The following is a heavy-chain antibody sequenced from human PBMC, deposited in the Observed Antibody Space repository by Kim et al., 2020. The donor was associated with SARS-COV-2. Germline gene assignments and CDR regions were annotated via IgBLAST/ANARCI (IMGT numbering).Heavy chain of an antibody. D-gene: IGHD6-19*01. J-gene: IGHJ4*02. V-gene: IGHV1-3*01. CDR1: GYTFTSYA. CDR2: INAGNGNT. Sequence: ASVKVSCKASGYTFTSYAMHWVRQAPGQRLEWMGWINAGNGNTKYSQKFQGRVTITRDTSASTAYMELSSLRSEDTAVYYCARGPGIAVAGTSGPDDYWGQGTLVTVSS. CDR3: ARGPGIAVAGTSGPDDY.